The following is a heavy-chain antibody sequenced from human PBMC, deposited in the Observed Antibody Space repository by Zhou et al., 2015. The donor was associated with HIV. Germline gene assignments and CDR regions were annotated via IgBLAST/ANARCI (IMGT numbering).Heavy chain of an antibody. J-gene: IGHJ1*01. CDR1: GGTFSSYA. D-gene: IGHD2-15*01. CDR2: IIPIFGTA. V-gene: IGHV1-69*01. Sequence: QVQLVQSGAEVKKPGSSVKVSCKASGGTFSSYAISWVRQAPGQGLEWMGGIIPIFGTANYAQKFQGRVTITADESTSTAYMELSSLRSEDTAVYYCAATVPAAMNGYCSGGSCYRFGSFQHWGQGTLVTVSS. CDR3: AATVPAAMNGYCSGGSCYRFGSFQH.